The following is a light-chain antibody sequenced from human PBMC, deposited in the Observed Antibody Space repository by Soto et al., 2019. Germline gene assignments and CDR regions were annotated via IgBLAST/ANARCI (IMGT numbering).Light chain of an antibody. Sequence: QSVLTQPPSVSAAPGQKVTISCSGSSSNIGNNYVSWYQQLPGTAPKLLIYENNKRPSGIPDRFSGSKFGTSATLGITGLQTGDEADYYCGTWDSSLSAGGVFGGGTQLTVL. CDR3: GTWDSSLSAGGV. CDR1: SSNIGNNY. J-gene: IGLJ2*01. CDR2: ENN. V-gene: IGLV1-51*02.